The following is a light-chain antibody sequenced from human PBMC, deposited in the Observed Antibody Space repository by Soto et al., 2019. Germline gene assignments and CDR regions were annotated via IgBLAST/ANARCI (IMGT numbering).Light chain of an antibody. Sequence: IVLTQSPGTLSLSPGERATLSCRAGQSVSSSYLAWYQQKPGQAPRLLIYGASSRATGIPDRFSGSGSGTDFTLTISRLEPEDFAVYYCQQYGSSPRTFGQGTKV. J-gene: IGKJ1*01. V-gene: IGKV3-20*01. CDR1: QSVSSSY. CDR2: GAS. CDR3: QQYGSSPRT.